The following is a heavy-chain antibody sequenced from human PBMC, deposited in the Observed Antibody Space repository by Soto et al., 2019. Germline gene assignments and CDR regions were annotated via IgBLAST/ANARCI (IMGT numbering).Heavy chain of an antibody. Sequence: WASVKVSCKASGYTFTGYYMHWVRQAPGQGLEWMGWINPNSGGTNYAQKFQGRVTMTRDTSISTAYMELSRLRSDDTAVYYCARAYTAMVTFVDYWGQGTLVTVSS. CDR3: ARAYTAMVTFVDY. D-gene: IGHD5-18*01. J-gene: IGHJ4*02. CDR1: GYTFTGYY. CDR2: INPNSGGT. V-gene: IGHV1-2*02.